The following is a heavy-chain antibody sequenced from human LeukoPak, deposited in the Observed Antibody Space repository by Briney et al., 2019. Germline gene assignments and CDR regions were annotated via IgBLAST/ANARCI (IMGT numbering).Heavy chain of an antibody. CDR1: GFTFDDYG. CDR3: ARDLLSGFVPCAY. J-gene: IGHJ4*02. CDR2: INWNGGST. V-gene: IGHV3-20*04. Sequence: GGSLRLSCAASGFTFDDYGMSWVRQTPGKGLEWVSGINWNGGSTGHADSVKGRFTISRDNAKNTLYLQMTSLRAEDAAVYYCARDLLSGFVPCAYWGQGTLVTVSS. D-gene: IGHD2/OR15-2a*01.